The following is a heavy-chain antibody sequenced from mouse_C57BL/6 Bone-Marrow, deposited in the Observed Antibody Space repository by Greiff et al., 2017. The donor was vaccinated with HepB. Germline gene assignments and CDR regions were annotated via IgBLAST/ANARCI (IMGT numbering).Heavy chain of an antibody. Sequence: VQLKESGAELVRPGASVKLSCTASGFNIKDDYMHWVKQRPEQGLEWIGWIDPENGDTEYASKFQGKATITADTSSNTAYLQLSSLTSEDTAVYYCTTFGNYPAWFAYWGQGTLVTVSA. CDR2: IDPENGDT. J-gene: IGHJ3*01. D-gene: IGHD2-1*01. CDR1: GFNIKDDY. CDR3: TTFGNYPAWFAY. V-gene: IGHV14-4*01.